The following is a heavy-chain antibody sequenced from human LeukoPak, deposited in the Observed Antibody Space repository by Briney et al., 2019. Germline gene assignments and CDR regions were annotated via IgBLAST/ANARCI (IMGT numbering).Heavy chain of an antibody. J-gene: IGHJ6*02. V-gene: IGHV3-11*05. CDR1: GFTFSDYY. Sequence: GRSLRLSCAASGFTFSDYYMSWIRQAPGKGLEWVSYISISSSYTNYADSVKGRFTISRDNAKNSLYLQMDSLRAEDTAVYYCARESRDGYNYNYYYGMDVWGQGTTVTVSS. CDR2: ISISSSYT. CDR3: ARESRDGYNYNYYYGMDV. D-gene: IGHD5-24*01.